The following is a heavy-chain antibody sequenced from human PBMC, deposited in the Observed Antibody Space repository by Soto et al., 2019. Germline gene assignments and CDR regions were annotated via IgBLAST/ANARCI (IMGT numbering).Heavy chain of an antibody. CDR2: IRGTGGET. CDR3: AQDRGWGVVSPAHDY. CDR1: GFTFRNFV. V-gene: IGHV3-23*01. D-gene: IGHD2-21*01. J-gene: IGHJ4*02. Sequence: EVQLLESGGGIVQPGGSLRVSCVASGFTFRNFVMSWVRQAPGKGLEWVSAIRGTGGETFYADSVKGRFTISRDNSKNTLYPAMNSTRGEDTALFFCAQDRGWGVVSPAHDYWGQGTLVTVSS.